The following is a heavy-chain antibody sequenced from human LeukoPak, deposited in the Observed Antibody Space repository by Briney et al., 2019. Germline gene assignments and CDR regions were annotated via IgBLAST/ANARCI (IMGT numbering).Heavy chain of an antibody. V-gene: IGHV4-34*01. CDR2: IDHSGST. Sequence: SETLSLTCAVYGGSFSGYYWSWIRQPPGKGREWIGEIDHSGSTNYNPSLKSRVTISVDTSKNQISLKLSSVTAADTAVYYCAREISHAYYYMDVWGKGTTVTVSS. J-gene: IGHJ6*03. CDR1: GGSFSGYY. CDR3: AREISHAYYYMDV.